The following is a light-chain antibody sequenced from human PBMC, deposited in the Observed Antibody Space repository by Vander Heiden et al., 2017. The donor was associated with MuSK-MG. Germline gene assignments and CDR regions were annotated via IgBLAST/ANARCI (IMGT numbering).Light chain of an antibody. J-gene: IGLJ2*01. CDR3: AAWDDSLNGLV. CDR2: NND. CDR1: SSNIGSNT. Sequence: QSVPTLPPSASGSPWQRVTISSSGSSSNIGSNTVDWYQQLPGTAPKLLIYNNDQRPSGVPDRFSGSKSGTSASLAISGLQSEDEADDYCAAWDDSLNGLVFGGGTKLTVL. V-gene: IGLV1-44*01.